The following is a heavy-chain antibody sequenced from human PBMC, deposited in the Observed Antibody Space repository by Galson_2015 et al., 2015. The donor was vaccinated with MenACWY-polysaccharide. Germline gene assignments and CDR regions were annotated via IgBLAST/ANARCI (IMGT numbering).Heavy chain of an antibody. D-gene: IGHD4-17*01. J-gene: IGHJ4*02. V-gene: IGHV3-30*18. Sequence: SLRLSCAASGFTFSSYGMHWVRQAPGKGLEWVAVISYDGSDKYYADSVKGRFTISRDNSKNTLYLQMNSLRKEDTAVYYCAKDRDGDYLFDYWGQGTLVTVSS. CDR1: GFTFSSYG. CDR3: AKDRDGDYLFDY. CDR2: ISYDGSDK.